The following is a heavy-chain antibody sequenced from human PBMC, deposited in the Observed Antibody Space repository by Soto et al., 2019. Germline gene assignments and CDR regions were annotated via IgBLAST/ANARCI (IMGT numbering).Heavy chain of an antibody. Sequence: GGSLRLSCAASGFTFISYSMNGVRQAQGKGLEWVSSISSSSSYIYYADSVKGRFTISRGNAKNSLYLQMNSLRAEDTAVYYCARDAPVKDYYDTRSPLDYWGQGTLVTVSS. CDR2: ISSSSSYI. D-gene: IGHD3-22*01. CDR1: GFTFISYS. V-gene: IGHV3-21*01. CDR3: ARDAPVKDYYDTRSPLDY. J-gene: IGHJ4*02.